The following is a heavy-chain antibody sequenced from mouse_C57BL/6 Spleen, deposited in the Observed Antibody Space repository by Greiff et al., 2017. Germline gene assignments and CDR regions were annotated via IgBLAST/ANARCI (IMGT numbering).Heavy chain of an antibody. D-gene: IGHD6-2*01. CDR2: INPNNGGT. Sequence: VQLQQSGPELVKPGASVKLSCKASGYPFTDYNMHWVKQSHGKSLEWIGYINPNNGGTSYNQKFKGKATLSVNKSSSTVYMGLRILTSEDSAVFYCARGRLYYYAMDYWGQGTSVTVSS. CDR3: ARGRLYYYAMDY. CDR1: GYPFTDYN. V-gene: IGHV1-22*01. J-gene: IGHJ4*01.